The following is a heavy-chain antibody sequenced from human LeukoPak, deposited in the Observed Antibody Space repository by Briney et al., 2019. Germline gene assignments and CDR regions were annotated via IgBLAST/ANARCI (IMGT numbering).Heavy chain of an antibody. CDR1: GYSLTELS. Sequence: GASVKVSCKLYGYSLTELSMFWVRQAPGKGLEWMGGFDPEDGETIYAQKFQGRVTMTRDTSTSTVYMELSSLRSEDTAVYYCARVGPYSGSHGEDYWGQGTLVTVSS. V-gene: IGHV1-24*01. J-gene: IGHJ4*02. CDR3: ARVGPYSGSHGEDY. CDR2: FDPEDGET. D-gene: IGHD1-26*01.